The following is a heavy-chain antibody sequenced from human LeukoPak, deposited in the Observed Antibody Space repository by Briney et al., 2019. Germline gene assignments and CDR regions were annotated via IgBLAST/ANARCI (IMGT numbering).Heavy chain of an antibody. V-gene: IGHV1-2*04. D-gene: IGHD6-13*01. CDR1: GYTFTGYY. CDR2: NNPNSGGT. CDR3: AREKIAAAGTIHYYYGMDV. J-gene: IGHJ6*04. Sequence: ASVKVSCKASGYTFTGYYMHWVRQAPGQGLEWMGWNNPNSGGTNYAQKFQGWVTMTRDTSISTAYMELSRLRSDDTAVYYCAREKIAAAGTIHYYYGMDVWGKGTTVTVSS.